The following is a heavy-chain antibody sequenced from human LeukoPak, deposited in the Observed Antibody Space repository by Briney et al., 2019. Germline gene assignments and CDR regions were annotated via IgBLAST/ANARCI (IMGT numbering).Heavy chain of an antibody. D-gene: IGHD3-10*01. CDR3: ANGGMVRGLNWFDP. CDR1: GFTFSSYA. CDR2: ISGSGGST. Sequence: GGSLRLSCAASGFTFSSYAMSWVRQAPGKGLEWVSAISGSGGSTYYADSVKGRFTISRDNSKNTLYLQMSSLRAEDTAVYYCANGGMVRGLNWFDPWGQGTLVTVSS. J-gene: IGHJ5*02. V-gene: IGHV3-23*01.